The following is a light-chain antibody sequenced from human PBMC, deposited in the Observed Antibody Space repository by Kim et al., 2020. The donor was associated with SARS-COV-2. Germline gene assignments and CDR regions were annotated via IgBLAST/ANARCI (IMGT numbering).Light chain of an antibody. V-gene: IGLV3-21*04. CDR1: NNGSKS. CDR2: YDS. CDR3: QVWDSSSDHPSWV. J-gene: IGLJ3*02. Sequence: GKTARITCGGNNNGSKSVHWYQQKPGQAPVLVIYYDSDRPSGIPERFSGSNSGNTATLTISRAEAGDEADYYCQVWDSSSDHPSWVFGGGTQLTVL.